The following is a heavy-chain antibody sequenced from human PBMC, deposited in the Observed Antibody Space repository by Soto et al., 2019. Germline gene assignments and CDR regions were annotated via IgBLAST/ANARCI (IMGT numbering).Heavy chain of an antibody. CDR3: ARDYGQWLAQYYFEY. J-gene: IGHJ4*02. D-gene: IGHD6-19*01. CDR2: IWYDGSNK. CDR1: GFTFSSYG. V-gene: IGHV3-33*01. Sequence: QVQLVESGGGVVQPGRSLRLSCAASGFTFSSYGMHWVRQAPGKGLEWVAIIWYDGSNKYYADSVKGRFTISRDNSKNTVYLQMNSLRVEDTAVYYCARDYGQWLAQYYFEYWGQGTLVTVSS.